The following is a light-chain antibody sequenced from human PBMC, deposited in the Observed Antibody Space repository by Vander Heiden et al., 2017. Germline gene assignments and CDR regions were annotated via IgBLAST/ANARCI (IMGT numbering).Light chain of an antibody. J-gene: IGKJ4*01. CDR1: QSVLYSSNNKNY. CDR3: QQYYSTPT. Sequence: IVMTQSPDSLPVSLGERATINCKSSQSVLYSSNNKNYLAWYQQKPGQPPKLLIYWASTRESGVPDRFSGSGSGTDFTLTISSLQAEDVAVYYCQQYYSTPTFGGGTKVEIK. V-gene: IGKV4-1*01. CDR2: WAS.